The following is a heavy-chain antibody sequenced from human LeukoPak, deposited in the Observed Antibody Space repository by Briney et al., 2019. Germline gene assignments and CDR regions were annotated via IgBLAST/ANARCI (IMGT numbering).Heavy chain of an antibody. J-gene: IGHJ5*02. CDR1: GYTFTTYG. V-gene: IGHV1-18*01. CDR3: ARDLIAVRPGWFDP. Sequence: ASVKGSCKASGYTFTTYGISWVRLAPGQGLEWMGWISAYNGNTNYAQQFQGRVTMTTDTSMSTAYMELRSLRSDDTAVYYCARDLIAVRPGWFDPWGQGSLVTVSS. D-gene: IGHD6-6*01. CDR2: ISAYNGNT.